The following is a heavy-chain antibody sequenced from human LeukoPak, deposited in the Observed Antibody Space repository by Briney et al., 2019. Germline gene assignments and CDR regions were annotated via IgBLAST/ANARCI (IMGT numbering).Heavy chain of an antibody. D-gene: IGHD4-23*01. J-gene: IGHJ4*02. Sequence: SETLSLTCTVSGGSISSYYWSWIRQPPGKGLEWIGYIYYSGSTYYNPSLKSRVTISVDTSKKQISLKLRSVTAADTAVVYCARQSHDYAGNSGPFDYWGQGTLVTVSS. CDR1: GGSISSYY. V-gene: IGHV4-59*08. CDR2: IYYSGST. CDR3: ARQSHDYAGNSGPFDY.